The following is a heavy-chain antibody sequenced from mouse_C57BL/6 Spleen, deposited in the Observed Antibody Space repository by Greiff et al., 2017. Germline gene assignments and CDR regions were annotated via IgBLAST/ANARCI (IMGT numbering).Heavy chain of an antibody. Sequence: VQLQQPGAELVRPGSSVKLSCKASGYTFTSYWMHWVKQRPIQGLEWIGNIDPSDSETPYNQKFKDKATLTGDKSSSTAYMQLSSLTSDDSAVYYGACGSSSVDYWGQGTTLTVSS. CDR2: IDPSDSET. V-gene: IGHV1-52*01. J-gene: IGHJ2*01. D-gene: IGHD1-1*01. CDR1: GYTFTSYW. CDR3: ACGSSSVDY.